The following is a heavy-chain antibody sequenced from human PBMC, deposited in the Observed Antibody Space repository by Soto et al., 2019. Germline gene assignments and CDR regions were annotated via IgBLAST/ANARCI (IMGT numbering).Heavy chain of an antibody. Sequence: EVQLVESGGGLVQPGRSLRLSCAASGFTFDDYAMHWVRQAPGKGLEWVSGISWNSGSIGYADSVKGRFTISRDNAKNSLDLQRNSLRAEDTAVYYCAKGPSPLLWFGGYYCDYWGQGTLVTVSS. V-gene: IGHV3-9*01. CDR1: GFTFDDYA. D-gene: IGHD3-10*01. CDR3: AKGPSPLLWFGGYYCDY. J-gene: IGHJ4*02. CDR2: ISWNSGSI.